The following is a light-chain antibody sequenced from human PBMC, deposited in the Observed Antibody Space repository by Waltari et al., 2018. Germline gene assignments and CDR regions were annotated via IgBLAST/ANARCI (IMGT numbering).Light chain of an antibody. CDR1: SSNIGGNL. CDR2: GNN. CDR3: AAWDDSLSGKV. V-gene: IGLV1-44*01. Sequence: QTVLTQPPSASGTPGQRVTISCSGSSSNIGGNLVNWYQQLPGTAPKLLVYGNNHGPSGVPDRVSGSKSGTSASLAISGLQSEDEADYYCAAWDDSLSGKVFGGGTKLTVL. J-gene: IGLJ3*02.